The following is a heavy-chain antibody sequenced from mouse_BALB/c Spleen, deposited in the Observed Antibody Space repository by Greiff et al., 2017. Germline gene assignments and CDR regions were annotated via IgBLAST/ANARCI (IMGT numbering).Heavy chain of an antibody. CDR1: GYSFTGYN. CDR3: ARGSGITTVVARYWYFEV. J-gene: IGHJ1*01. V-gene: IGHV1-39*01. CDR2: IDPYYGGT. Sequence: VQLQQSGPELEKPGASVKISCKASGYSFTGYNMNWVKQSNGKSLEWIGNIDPYYGGTSYNQKFTGKATLTVDKSSSTAYMQLKSLTSEDSAVYYCARGSGITTVVARYWYFEVWGAGTTVTVSS. D-gene: IGHD1-1*01.